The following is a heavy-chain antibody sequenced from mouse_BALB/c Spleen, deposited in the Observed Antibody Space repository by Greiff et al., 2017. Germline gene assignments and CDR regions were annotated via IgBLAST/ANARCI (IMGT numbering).Heavy chain of an antibody. D-gene: IGHD2-1*01. Sequence: QVHVKQSGAELVRPGSSVKISCKASGYAFSSYWMNWVKQRPGQGLEWIGQIYPGDGDTNYNGKFKGKATLTADKSSSTAYMQLSSLTSEDSAVYFCARLGYGNYYFDYWGQGTTLTVSS. V-gene: IGHV1-80*01. CDR1: GYAFSSYW. J-gene: IGHJ2*01. CDR3: ARLGYGNYYFDY. CDR2: IYPGDGDT.